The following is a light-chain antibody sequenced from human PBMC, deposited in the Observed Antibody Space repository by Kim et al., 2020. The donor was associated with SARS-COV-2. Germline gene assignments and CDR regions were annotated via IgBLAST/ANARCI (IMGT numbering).Light chain of an antibody. V-gene: IGKV3-11*01. Sequence: VTQGERSTRSCRASQNVSNFLAWYQQKPGQAPRHHISDASNGATGIPARFSGSASGTDFALPIGSLEPEDFAVYFCQQRRNWPLTLGQGTRVEIK. CDR3: QQRRNWPLT. CDR1: QNVSNF. J-gene: IGKJ5*01. CDR2: DAS.